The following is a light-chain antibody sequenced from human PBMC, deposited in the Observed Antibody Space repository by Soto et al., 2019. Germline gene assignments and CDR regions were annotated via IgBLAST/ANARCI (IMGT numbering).Light chain of an antibody. V-gene: IGKV3-15*01. CDR3: QQSDSTPYT. Sequence: EIVMTQSPATLSVSLGERATFSCRASQSVSSNLAWYQQKPGQVPRLLIYDASTRATAIPARFSGSGSGIEFTLTISSLQSEDFSTYYCQQSDSTPYTFGQGTKVEI. CDR2: DAS. J-gene: IGKJ2*01. CDR1: QSVSSN.